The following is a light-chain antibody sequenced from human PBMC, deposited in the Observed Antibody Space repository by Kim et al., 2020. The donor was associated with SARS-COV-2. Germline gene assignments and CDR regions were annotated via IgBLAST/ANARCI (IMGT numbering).Light chain of an antibody. V-gene: IGKV2-30*01. CDR1: HRLVDTDSNTN. CDR2: MVS. J-gene: IGKJ2*01. Sequence: PASLSRGSSHRLVDTDSNTNLHWFHHRPAQSPRRLIYMVSTRDSVVPDRFRGSGSGTDFTLTISRVEAEDVGVYYCLQTTHWPYTFGQGPKLQI. CDR3: LQTTHWPYT.